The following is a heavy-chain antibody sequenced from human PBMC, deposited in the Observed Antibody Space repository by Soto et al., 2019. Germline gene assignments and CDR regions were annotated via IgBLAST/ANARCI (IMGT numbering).Heavy chain of an antibody. Sequence: QVQLQQWGAGLLKPSETLSLTCAVYGGSFSGYYWSWIRQPPGKGLEWIGEINHSGSTNYNPSLKSRVTISVDTSKNQCSLKLSSVTAADTAVYYCARGPADIVVVVAATSNWYFDLWGRGTLVTVSS. J-gene: IGHJ2*01. CDR1: GGSFSGYY. CDR3: ARGPADIVVVVAATSNWYFDL. V-gene: IGHV4-34*01. D-gene: IGHD2-15*01. CDR2: INHSGST.